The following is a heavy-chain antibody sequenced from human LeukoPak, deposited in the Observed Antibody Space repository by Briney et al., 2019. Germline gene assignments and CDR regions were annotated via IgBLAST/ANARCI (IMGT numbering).Heavy chain of an antibody. CDR2: IGGRGGST. V-gene: IGHV3-23*01. Sequence: PGGSLRLSCAASGFRFSDFTMTWVRQAPGKGPEWVSAIGGRGGSTYYADSLGGRFTISRDNSKNTLYLQMNSLRAEDTAVYYCAKGTVVVAATPLDYWGQGTLVTVSS. CDR1: GFRFSDFT. CDR3: AKGTVVVAATPLDY. J-gene: IGHJ4*02. D-gene: IGHD2-15*01.